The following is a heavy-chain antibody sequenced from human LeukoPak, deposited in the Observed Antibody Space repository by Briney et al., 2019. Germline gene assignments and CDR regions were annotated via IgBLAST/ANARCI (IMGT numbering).Heavy chain of an antibody. CDR2: ISVYNGNT. D-gene: IGHD5-24*01. V-gene: IGHV1-18*01. CDR3: ARDLTDGYNANWFDP. J-gene: IGHJ5*02. Sequence: ASVKVSCKASGYTFTSYGISWVRQAPGQGLEWMGWISVYNGNTNYAQRLQGRVTMTTDTSTSTAYMELRSLRSDDTAVYYCARDLTDGYNANWFDPWGQGTLVTVSS. CDR1: GYTFTSYG.